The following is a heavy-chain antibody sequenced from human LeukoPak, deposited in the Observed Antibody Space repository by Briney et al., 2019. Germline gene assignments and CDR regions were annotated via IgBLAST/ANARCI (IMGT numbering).Heavy chain of an antibody. CDR2: INHSGST. V-gene: IGHV4-34*01. Sequence: SETLSLTCAVYGGSFSGYYWSWIRQPPGKGLEWIGEINHSGSTNYNPSLKSRVTISVDTSKNQFSLKRSSVTAADTAVYYCARALKYDYVWGSYRYTGYFSFDYWGQGTLVTVSS. J-gene: IGHJ4*02. CDR3: ARALKYDYVWGSYRYTGYFSFDY. D-gene: IGHD3-16*02. CDR1: GGSFSGYY.